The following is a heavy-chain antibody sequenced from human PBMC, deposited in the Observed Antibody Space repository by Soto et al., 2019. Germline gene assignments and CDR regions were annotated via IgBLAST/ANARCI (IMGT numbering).Heavy chain of an antibody. CDR1: GFTFDSYA. J-gene: IGHJ3*01. D-gene: IGHD3-3*01. Sequence: EVKLLESGGGLAQPGGSLRLSCVGSGFTFDSYAISWVRQAPGERLQWIAAISGSADGTDYAHSVRGRFTISRDNAKKTVRLQMDSLRVEDTAVYFCAKDTVGGYSFWSGYYSDGLHVWGQGTLVTVS. CDR2: ISGSADGT. V-gene: IGHV3-23*01. CDR3: AKDTVGGYSFWSGYYSDGLHV.